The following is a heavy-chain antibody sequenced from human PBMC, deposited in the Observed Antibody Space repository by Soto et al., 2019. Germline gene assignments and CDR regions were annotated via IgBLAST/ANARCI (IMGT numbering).Heavy chain of an antibody. CDR1: GGSFSGYY. CDR3: ASLSWFDP. CDR2: INHSGST. J-gene: IGHJ5*02. Sequence: SETLSLTCAVYGGSFSGYYWSWIRQPPGKGLEWIGEINHSGSTNYNPSLKSRVTISVDTSKNQFSLKLSSVTAADTAGYYCASLSWFDPWGQGTLVTVSS. V-gene: IGHV4-34*01.